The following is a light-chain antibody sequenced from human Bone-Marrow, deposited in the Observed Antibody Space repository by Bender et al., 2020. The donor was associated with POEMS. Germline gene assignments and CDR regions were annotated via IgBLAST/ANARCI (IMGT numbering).Light chain of an antibody. V-gene: IGLV2-23*02. CDR3: CSYADNSVWV. Sequence: QSALTQPASVSGSPGQSITISCTGASSDVGTYNLVSWYQQHPGHVPKVMISDVRNRPSGVSDRFSGSKSGNTASLTISGLQAEDEADFYCCSYADNSVWVFGGGTKLTVL. J-gene: IGLJ3*02. CDR1: SSDVGTYNL. CDR2: DVR.